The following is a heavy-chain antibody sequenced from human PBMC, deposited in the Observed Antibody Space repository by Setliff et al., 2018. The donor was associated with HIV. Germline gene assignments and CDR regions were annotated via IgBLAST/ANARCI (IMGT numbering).Heavy chain of an antibody. J-gene: IGHJ6*03. V-gene: IGHV4-39*02. CDR2: VFFSGTT. CDR1: GGSISSGSYF. Sequence: SETLSLTCTVSGGSISSGSYFWGWIRQPPGQGLEWIGSVFFSGTTYYNPSLRSRIAISVDTSKSDFSLRLNSVTAADTAVYYCARLVRQTYGSGTFYNYYYYMDVWGKGTTVTVSS. CDR3: ARLVRQTYGSGTFYNYYYYMDV. D-gene: IGHD3-10*01.